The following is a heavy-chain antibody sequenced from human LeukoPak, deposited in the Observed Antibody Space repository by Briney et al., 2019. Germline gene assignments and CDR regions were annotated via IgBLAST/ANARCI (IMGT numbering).Heavy chain of an antibody. CDR3: TSRRRYTSNYEYSDY. Sequence: SGGSLRLSCAASGFTVSSNYMSWVRQAPGKGLEWVSVIYSGGSTYYADSVKGRFPHSKNNSKNEPYLQMTSLRAEATAVYYGTSRRRYTSNYEYSDYWGQGTLVTVSS. CDR1: GFTVSSNY. CDR2: IYSGGST. J-gene: IGHJ4*02. D-gene: IGHD1-7*01. V-gene: IGHV3-66*02.